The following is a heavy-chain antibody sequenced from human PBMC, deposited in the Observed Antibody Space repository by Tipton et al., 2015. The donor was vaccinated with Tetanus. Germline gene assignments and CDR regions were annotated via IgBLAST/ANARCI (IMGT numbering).Heavy chain of an antibody. CDR3: ARYQDGGWLRNWFDP. J-gene: IGHJ5*02. D-gene: IGHD5-12*01. CDR2: IYPGDYDT. V-gene: IGHV5-51*01. Sequence: QLVQSGAEVKKPGESLKISCKGSGYSFTSYWIGWVSQMPGKGLEWMGIIYPGDYDTRYSPPFHGQVTISADKSISTAYLQWSSLKASDTAMYYCARYQDGGWLRNWFDPWGQGTLVTVSS. CDR1: GYSFTSYW.